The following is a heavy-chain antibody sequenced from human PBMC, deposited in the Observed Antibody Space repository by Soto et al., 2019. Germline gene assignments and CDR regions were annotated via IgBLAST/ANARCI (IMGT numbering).Heavy chain of an antibody. CDR1: GFTFSSYA. D-gene: IGHD5-18*01. CDR2: ITYNGDNT. Sequence: PGGSLRLSCAASGFTFSSYAMTWARQAPGKGLEWVSVITYNGDNTYYADSVKGRFTISRDNSKDTVHLQMNSLRAEDTAVYYCARYIRGPTVFYFDFWGPGVLVTVSS. V-gene: IGHV3-23*01. J-gene: IGHJ4*02. CDR3: ARYIRGPTVFYFDF.